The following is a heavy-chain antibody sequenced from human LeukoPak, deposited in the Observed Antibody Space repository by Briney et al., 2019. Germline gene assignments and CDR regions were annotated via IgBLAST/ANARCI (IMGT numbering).Heavy chain of an antibody. CDR3: ARLGDTSGTYYYYMDV. CDR1: GHSFTSYW. V-gene: IGHV5-51*01. CDR2: IYPGDSDT. J-gene: IGHJ6*03. Sequence: GESLKISCKGSGHSFTSYWIGWVRQMPGKGLEWMGIIYPGDSDTRYSPSFQGQVTISADKSISTAYLQWSSLKASDTAMYYCARLGDTSGTYYYYMDVWGKGTTVTVSS. D-gene: IGHD6-19*01.